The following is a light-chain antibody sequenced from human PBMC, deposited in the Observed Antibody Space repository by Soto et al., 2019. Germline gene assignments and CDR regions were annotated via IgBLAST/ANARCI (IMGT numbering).Light chain of an antibody. CDR3: QQYGSSPLT. Sequence: KQSAATLSVTPGERATLSCRASQSVSSSYLAWYQQKPGQAPRLLIYGASSRATGIPDRFSGSGSGTDFTLTISRLEPEDFAVYYCQQYGSSPLTFGGGTNAAIK. CDR1: QSVSSSY. V-gene: IGKV3-20*01. J-gene: IGKJ4*01. CDR2: GAS.